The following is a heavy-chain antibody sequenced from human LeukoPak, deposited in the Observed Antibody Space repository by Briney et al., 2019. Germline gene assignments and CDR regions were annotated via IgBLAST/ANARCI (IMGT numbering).Heavy chain of an antibody. CDR2: IRYDGSNK. V-gene: IGHV3-30*02. Sequence: GGSLRLSCAASGFTFSSYGMHWVRQAPGKGLEWVAFIRYDGSNKYYADSVKGRFTISRDNSKNTLHLQMNSLRAEDTAVYYCAKVRAYYYYYYMDVWGKGTTVTISS. J-gene: IGHJ6*03. CDR3: AKVRAYYYYYYMDV. CDR1: GFTFSSYG.